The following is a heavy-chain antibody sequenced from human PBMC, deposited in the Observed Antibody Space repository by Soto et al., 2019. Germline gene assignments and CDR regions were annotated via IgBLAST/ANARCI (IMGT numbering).Heavy chain of an antibody. Sequence: SETLSLTCTVSGGSISSSSYYWGWIRQPPGKGLEWIGSIYYSGSTYYNPSLKSRVTISVDTSKNQFSLKLSSVTAADTAVYYSARQGGYSSGFHLDYWGQGTLVTVSS. CDR1: GGSISSSSYY. D-gene: IGHD6-19*01. CDR3: ARQGGYSSGFHLDY. J-gene: IGHJ4*02. V-gene: IGHV4-39*01. CDR2: IYYSGST.